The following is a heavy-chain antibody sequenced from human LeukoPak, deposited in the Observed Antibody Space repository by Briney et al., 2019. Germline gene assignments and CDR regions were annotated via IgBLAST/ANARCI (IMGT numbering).Heavy chain of an antibody. V-gene: IGHV3-15*01. CDR2: IKSKTDGGTT. D-gene: IGHD3-22*01. Sequence: GGSLRLSSAASGFTFSNAWMSWVRQAPGKGLEWVGRIKSKTDGGTTDYAAPVKVRFTISRDDSKNTLYLQMNSLKTEDTAVYYCARVATFPRGYYYDSSGYLGYFDYWGQGTLVTVSS. CDR1: GFTFSNAW. J-gene: IGHJ4*02. CDR3: ARVATFPRGYYYDSSGYLGYFDY.